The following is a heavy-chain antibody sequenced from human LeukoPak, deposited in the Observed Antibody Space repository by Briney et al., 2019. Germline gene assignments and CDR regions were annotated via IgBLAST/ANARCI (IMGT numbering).Heavy chain of an antibody. D-gene: IGHD3-10*01. CDR3: ARDSGYPSGSWWWYFDL. CDR1: GFTFSTYS. Sequence: GGSLRLSCAASGFTFSTYSMNWVRQAPGRGLEWVSFISGGSNTIYYADSVKGRFTVSRDNAKSSLYLQMNSLRDEDTAVYFCARDSGYPSGSWWWYFDLWGRGILVTVSS. J-gene: IGHJ2*01. V-gene: IGHV3-48*02. CDR2: ISGGSNTI.